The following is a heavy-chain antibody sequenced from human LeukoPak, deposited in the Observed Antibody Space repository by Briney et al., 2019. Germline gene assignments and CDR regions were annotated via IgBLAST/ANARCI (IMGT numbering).Heavy chain of an antibody. Sequence: GGSLRLSCAASGFTFSSYGMHWVRQAPGKGLEWVAFIRYDRSNKYYADSVKGRFTISRDNSKNTLYLQMNSLRAEDTAVYYCAKDSGVGSSWYSSVGYFDYWGQGTLVTVSS. D-gene: IGHD6-13*01. CDR2: IRYDRSNK. CDR1: GFTFSSYG. CDR3: AKDSGVGSSWYSSVGYFDY. J-gene: IGHJ4*02. V-gene: IGHV3-30*02.